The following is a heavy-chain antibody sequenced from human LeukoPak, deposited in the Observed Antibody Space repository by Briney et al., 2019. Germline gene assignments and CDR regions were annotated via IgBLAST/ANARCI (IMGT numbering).Heavy chain of an antibody. CDR1: GFSFSDHY. V-gene: IGHV3-72*01. CDR2: IRKKAYSYTT. Sequence: GGSLRLSCAASGFSFSDHYMDWVRQAPGKGLEWVGRIRKKAYSYTTEYAASVKGRFTISRDDSKNSLYLQMDSLKTEDTAVYYCAGTSIAAAATFDYWGQGTLVTVSS. J-gene: IGHJ4*02. D-gene: IGHD6-13*01. CDR3: AGTSIAAAATFDY.